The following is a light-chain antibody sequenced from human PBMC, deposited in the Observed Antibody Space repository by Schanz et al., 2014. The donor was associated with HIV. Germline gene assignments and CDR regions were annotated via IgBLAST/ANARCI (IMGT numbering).Light chain of an antibody. J-gene: IGKJ3*01. CDR3: QHYGSS. CDR1: QSVNNY. CDR2: DAS. V-gene: IGKV3-11*01. Sequence: EIVLTQSPATLSVSPGERATLSCRAGQSVNNYLAWYQQKPGQTPRLLIYDASNRATGIPARFSGSGSGTDFTLTISSLEPEDFAVYYCQHYGSSFGPGTKVDIK.